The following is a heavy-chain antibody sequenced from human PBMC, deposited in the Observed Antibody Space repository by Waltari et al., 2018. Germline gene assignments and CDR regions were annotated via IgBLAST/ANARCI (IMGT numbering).Heavy chain of an antibody. V-gene: IGHV1-8*01. CDR3: ASPSVAYYYDSSGYYYHYAFDI. CDR2: MNPNSGNT. Sequence: LEWMGWMNPNSGNTGYAQKFQGRVTMTRNTSISTAYMELSSLRSEDTAVYYCASPSVAYYYDSSGYYYHYAFDIWGQGTMVTVSS. D-gene: IGHD3-22*01. J-gene: IGHJ3*02.